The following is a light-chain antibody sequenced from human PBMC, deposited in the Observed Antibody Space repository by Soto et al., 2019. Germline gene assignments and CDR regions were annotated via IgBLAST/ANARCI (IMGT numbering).Light chain of an antibody. J-gene: IGKJ2*01. CDR1: RTIVSY. Sequence: DIQRTQSPSSRSASVGDGVTITCRASRTIVSYLNWYQQKPGKAPRLLIYDASSLLSGVPSRFSGSGSGTDFTLTIASLQPEDLSTYDCQQSDSTPYTFGQGTKVDI. CDR3: QQSDSTPYT. CDR2: DAS. V-gene: IGKV1-39*01.